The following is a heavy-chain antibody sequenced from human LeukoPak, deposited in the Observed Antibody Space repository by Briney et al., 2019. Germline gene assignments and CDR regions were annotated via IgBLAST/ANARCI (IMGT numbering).Heavy chain of an antibody. CDR2: ISSSSSYI. V-gene: IGHV3-21*01. D-gene: IGHD7-27*01. CDR3: ARQGLTGDFRGMDV. J-gene: IGHJ6*02. Sequence: GVLRLSCAASGFTFNSYSFNWVRQAPGKGLEWVSSISSSSSYIYYADSVKGRFTISRDNAKNSLYLQMNSLRAEDTAVYYCARQGLTGDFRGMDVWGQGTTVTVSS. CDR1: GFTFNSYS.